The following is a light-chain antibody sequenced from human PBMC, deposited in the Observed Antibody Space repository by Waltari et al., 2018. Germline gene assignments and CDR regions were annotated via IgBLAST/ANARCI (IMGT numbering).Light chain of an antibody. V-gene: IGKV3-20*01. CDR1: QTVRSNF. CDR2: EAS. J-gene: IGKJ1*01. Sequence: EIVLTQSPGTLSLSPGDRATLSCRASQTVRSNFVAWYQQRPGQAPRLVIYEASDRPAGITNRFSGSGSGTDFTLTISRLEPEDFAVYYCQQYGGSPRTFGQGTKVEIK. CDR3: QQYGGSPRT.